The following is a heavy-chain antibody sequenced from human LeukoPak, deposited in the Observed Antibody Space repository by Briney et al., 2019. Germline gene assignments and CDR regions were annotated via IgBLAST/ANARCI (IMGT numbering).Heavy chain of an antibody. CDR2: IYSGGST. Sequence: SGGSLRLSCTASGFNVSSKYMNWVRQAPGKGLEWVAVIYSGGSTHYADSVKGRITVSRDNAKNTLNLQMNSLRAEDTAVYYCARDLGQYYDTSDNWFDPWGQGTLVTVSS. D-gene: IGHD3-22*01. J-gene: IGHJ5*02. CDR1: GFNVSSKY. CDR3: ARDLGQYYDTSDNWFDP. V-gene: IGHV3-53*01.